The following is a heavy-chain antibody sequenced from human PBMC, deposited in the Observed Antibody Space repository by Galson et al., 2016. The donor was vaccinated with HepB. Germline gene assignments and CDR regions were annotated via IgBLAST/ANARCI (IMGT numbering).Heavy chain of an antibody. J-gene: IGHJ4*02. CDR1: GLNFGDYY. V-gene: IGHV3-11*01. Sequence: SLRLSCAASGLNFGDYYMNWIRQAPGKGPEWISYISSGGDTIYYADYVKGRFTISRDNGRNSLYLQLRSLRAEDTAVYYCATPIRDFDYWGQGTLVTVSS. D-gene: IGHD4-17*01. CDR2: ISSGGDTI. CDR3: ATPIRDFDY.